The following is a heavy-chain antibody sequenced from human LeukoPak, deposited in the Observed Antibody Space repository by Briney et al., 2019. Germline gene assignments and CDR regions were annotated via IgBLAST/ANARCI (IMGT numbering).Heavy chain of an antibody. J-gene: IGHJ4*02. Sequence: GGSLRLSCAASGFTFGSYAMTWVRQAPGKGLDWVSAIVGSGYSTYYAAPVKGRFTISRDNSKNTVYLQMDSLRDEDAAAYFCVRGRHYFDYWGQGALVTVSS. CDR1: GFTFGSYA. CDR3: VRGRHYFDY. CDR2: IVGSGYST. V-gene: IGHV3-23*01. D-gene: IGHD5-24*01.